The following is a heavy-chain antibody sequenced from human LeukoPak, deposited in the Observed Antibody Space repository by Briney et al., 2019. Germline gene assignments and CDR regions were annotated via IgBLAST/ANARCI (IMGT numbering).Heavy chain of an antibody. CDR3: ARMDIVATTDLDY. CDR1: GYTFTSYD. D-gene: IGHD5-12*01. Sequence: ASVKVSCKASGYTFTSYDINWVRQATGQGLEWMGWMNPNSGNTGYAQKFQGRVTMTRNTSISTAYMELSSLRSEDTAVYYCARMDIVATTDLDYWGQGTLVTVSS. V-gene: IGHV1-8*01. J-gene: IGHJ4*02. CDR2: MNPNSGNT.